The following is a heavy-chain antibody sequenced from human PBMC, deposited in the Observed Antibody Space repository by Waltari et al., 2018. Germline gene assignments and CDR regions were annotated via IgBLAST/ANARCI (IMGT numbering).Heavy chain of an antibody. Sequence: QVQLVESGGGVVQPGRSLRLPCAASGFTFSSYGMHWVRQAPGKGLEWVAVIWYDGSNKYYADSVKGRFTISRDNSKNTLYLQMNSLRAEDTAVYYCARDSIVGATSFDYWGQGTLVTVSS. CDR1: GFTFSSYG. J-gene: IGHJ4*02. D-gene: IGHD1-26*01. V-gene: IGHV3-33*01. CDR3: ARDSIVGATSFDY. CDR2: IWYDGSNK.